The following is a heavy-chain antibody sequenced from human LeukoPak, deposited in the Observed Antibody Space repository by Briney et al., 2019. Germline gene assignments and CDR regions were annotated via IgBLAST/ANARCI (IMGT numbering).Heavy chain of an antibody. J-gene: IGHJ5*02. CDR2: VYFDGGT. CDR3: ARDHYYDGRGRFDP. CDR1: GGSATTGTYH. V-gene: IGHV4-39*07. D-gene: IGHD3-16*01. Sequence: SETLSLTCSVSGGSATTGTYHWAWIRQPPGKGLEWIDSVYFDGGTHYNRSLQSRVAISVDTSKNQYSLRLSSVTAADTVVYYCARDHYYDGRGRFDPWGQGILVTVSS.